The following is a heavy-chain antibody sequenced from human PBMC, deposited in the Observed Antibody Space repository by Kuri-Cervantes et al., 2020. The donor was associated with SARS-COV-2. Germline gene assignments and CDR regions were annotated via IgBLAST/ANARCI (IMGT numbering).Heavy chain of an antibody. D-gene: IGHD2-2*01. V-gene: IGHV1-18*01. Sequence: ASVNVSCKASGYTFTSYGISWVRQAPGQGLEWMGWISAYNGNTNYAQKLQGRVTMTTDTSTSTAYMELRSLRSDDTAVYYCARAFCSSTSCYYFDYWGQGTLVTVSS. CDR1: GYTFTSYG. CDR3: ARAFCSSTSCYYFDY. J-gene: IGHJ4*02. CDR2: ISAYNGNT.